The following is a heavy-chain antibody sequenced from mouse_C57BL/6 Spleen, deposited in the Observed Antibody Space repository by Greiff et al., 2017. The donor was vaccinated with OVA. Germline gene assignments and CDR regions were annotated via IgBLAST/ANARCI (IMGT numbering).Heavy chain of an antibody. CDR2: IYPGDGDT. J-gene: IGHJ3*01. D-gene: IGHD2-4*01. Sequence: QVQLQQSGPELVKPGASVKISCKASGYAFSSSWMNWVKQRPGKGLEWIGRIYPGDGDTNYNGKFKGKATLTADKSSSTAYMQLSSLTSEDSAVYFCARKDYDASWFAYWGQGTLGTVSA. V-gene: IGHV1-82*01. CDR1: GYAFSSSW. CDR3: ARKDYDASWFAY.